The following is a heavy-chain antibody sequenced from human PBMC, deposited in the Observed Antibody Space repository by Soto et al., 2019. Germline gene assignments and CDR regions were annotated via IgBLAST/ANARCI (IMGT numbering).Heavy chain of an antibody. Sequence: PGESLKISCKGSGYSFTIYWIGWVRQMPGKGLEWMGIIYPDDSDTRYSPSFQGQVTISDDKTISTAYLQCSSLKDSDGEMYYCARHSGWYAYDCWGQGTLVTVSS. CDR1: GYSFTIYW. CDR3: ARHSGWYAYDC. CDR2: IYPDDSDT. J-gene: IGHJ4*02. V-gene: IGHV5-51*01. D-gene: IGHD6-19*01.